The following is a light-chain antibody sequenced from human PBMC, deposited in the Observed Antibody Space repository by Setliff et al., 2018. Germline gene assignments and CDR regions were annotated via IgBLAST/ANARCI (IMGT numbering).Light chain of an antibody. CDR1: SNDVGSYDL. V-gene: IGLV2-14*03. CDR2: GVS. J-gene: IGLJ1*01. Sequence: QSALTQPASVSGSPGQSITISCSGTSNDVGSYDLVSWYQQHPGKAPKLIIYGVSDRPSGVSSRFSGSKSGNTASLTISGLQTEDEADYYCNAYTAGTTEVFGTGTKGTV. CDR3: NAYTAGTTEV.